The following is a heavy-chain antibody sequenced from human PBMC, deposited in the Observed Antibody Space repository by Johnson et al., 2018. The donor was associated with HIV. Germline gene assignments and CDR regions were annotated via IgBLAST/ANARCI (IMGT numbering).Heavy chain of an antibody. CDR3: ARDLGVATAKVNAFDI. Sequence: VQVLESGGGLVQPGGSLRLSCAASGFTVSSNYMSWVRQAPGKGLEWVSVIYSGGSTYYADSVKGRFTISRDNSKNTLYLQMNSLRAEDTAVYYCARDLGVATAKVNAFDIWGQGTMVTVSS. V-gene: IGHV3-66*01. CDR1: GFTVSSNY. D-gene: IGHD5-12*01. CDR2: IYSGGST. J-gene: IGHJ3*02.